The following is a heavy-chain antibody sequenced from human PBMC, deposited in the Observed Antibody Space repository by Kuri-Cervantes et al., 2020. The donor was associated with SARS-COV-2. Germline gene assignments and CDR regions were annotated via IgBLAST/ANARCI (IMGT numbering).Heavy chain of an antibody. Sequence: SVKVSCKASAGTFSSHAISWVRQAPGQGLEWMGGIVPIFRSATYAQKFQGRVTITADRSTSTAYMELSSLRSEDTAVYYCARDRGEQWLVSHYYYYGMDVWGQGTTVTVSS. CDR3: ARDRGEQWLVSHYYYYGMDV. D-gene: IGHD6-19*01. V-gene: IGHV1-69*06. J-gene: IGHJ6*02. CDR2: IVPIFRSA. CDR1: AGTFSSHA.